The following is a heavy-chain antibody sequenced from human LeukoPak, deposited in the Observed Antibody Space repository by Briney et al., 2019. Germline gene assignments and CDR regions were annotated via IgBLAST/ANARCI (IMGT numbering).Heavy chain of an antibody. D-gene: IGHD6-13*01. CDR2: IYYSGTT. Sequence: SETLSLTCTVSGGSISSSSHYWGWIRQPPGKGLEWIGNIYYSGTTYYSPSLKSRVTISVDTSKNQFSLRLSSLTAADTTVYYWARLSAAHTAVDSWGQRTLVTVSS. J-gene: IGHJ4*02. CDR1: GGSISSSSHY. CDR3: ARLSAAHTAVDS. V-gene: IGHV4-39*01.